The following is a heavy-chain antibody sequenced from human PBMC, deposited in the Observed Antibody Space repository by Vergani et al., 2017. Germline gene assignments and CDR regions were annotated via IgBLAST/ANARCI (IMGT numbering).Heavy chain of an antibody. Sequence: EVQLVESGGGLVKPGRSLRLPCAASGFTFSSYAMSWVRPAPGKGREWVSAISGSGCSKSYADSVKGRLTIARDNSKNTMYLQMNSLRAEDTAVSYCAKDDTAHHLYYYYGMDVWGQGTTVTVSS. CDR1: GFTFSSYA. V-gene: IGHV3-23*04. CDR3: AKDDTAHHLYYYYGMDV. J-gene: IGHJ6*01. CDR2: ISGSGCSK. D-gene: IGHD5-18*01.